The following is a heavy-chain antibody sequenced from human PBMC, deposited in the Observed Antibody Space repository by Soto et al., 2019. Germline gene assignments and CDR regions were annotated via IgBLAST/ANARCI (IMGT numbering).Heavy chain of an antibody. CDR2: INWNGGSI. CDR3: AKDFGSGLSHWFDL. CDR1: GFTFDDYA. Sequence: EVQLVESGGCLVQPGRSLRLSCAASGFTFDDYAMHWVRQAPGKGLEWVSSINWNGGSIAYADSVKGRFTISRDNAKNSLYLQMNSLRAEDTALYYCAKDFGSGLSHWFDLWGQGILVTVSS. D-gene: IGHD3-10*01. V-gene: IGHV3-9*01. J-gene: IGHJ5*02.